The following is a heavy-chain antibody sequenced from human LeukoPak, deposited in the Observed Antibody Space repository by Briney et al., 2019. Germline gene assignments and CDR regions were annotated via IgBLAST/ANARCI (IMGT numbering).Heavy chain of an antibody. Sequence: PSETLSLTCTVSGGSISSYYWSWIRQPAEKGLEWIGRIYTSGSTNYNPSLKSRVTMSVDTSKNQFSLKLSSETAADTAVYYCARSRIWFGELYGFDPWGQGTLVTVSS. V-gene: IGHV4-4*07. CDR2: IYTSGST. J-gene: IGHJ5*02. CDR1: GGSISSYY. D-gene: IGHD3-10*01. CDR3: ARSRIWFGELYGFDP.